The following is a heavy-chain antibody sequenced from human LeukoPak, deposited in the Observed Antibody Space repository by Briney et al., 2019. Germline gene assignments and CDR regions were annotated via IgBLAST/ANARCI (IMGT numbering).Heavy chain of an antibody. Sequence: LGASVKVSCKASGYTFTSYGISWVRQAPGQGLEWMGWISAYNGNTNYAQKLQGRVTMTTDTSTSTAYMELRSLRSDDTAVYYCARDRSRGSSGWYEWGMTTYYFDYWGQGTLVTVSS. CDR3: ARDRSRGSSGWYEWGMTTYYFDY. V-gene: IGHV1-18*01. CDR2: ISAYNGNT. CDR1: GYTFTSYG. D-gene: IGHD6-19*01. J-gene: IGHJ4*02.